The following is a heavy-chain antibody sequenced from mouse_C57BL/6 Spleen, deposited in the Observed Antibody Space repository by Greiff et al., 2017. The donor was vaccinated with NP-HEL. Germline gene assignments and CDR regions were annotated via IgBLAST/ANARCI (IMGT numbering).Heavy chain of an antibody. Sequence: VQLQQSGPELVKPGASVKIPCKASGYTFTDYNMDWVKQSHGKSLEWIGDINPNNGGTIYNQKFKGKATLTVDKSSSTAYMELRSLTSEDTAVYDCARRGGITTVVAHWYFDVWGTGTTVTVSS. CDR2: INPNNGGT. CDR3: ARRGGITTVVAHWYFDV. CDR1: GYTFTDYN. V-gene: IGHV1-18*01. J-gene: IGHJ1*03. D-gene: IGHD1-1*01.